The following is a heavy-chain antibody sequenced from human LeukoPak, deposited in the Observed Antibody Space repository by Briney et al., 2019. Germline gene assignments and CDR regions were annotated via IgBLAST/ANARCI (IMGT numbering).Heavy chain of an antibody. CDR2: ISGSGGST. J-gene: IGHJ4*01. CDR3: AKGGPSSGWYHFDD. V-gene: IGHV3-23*01. D-gene: IGHD6-19*01. Sequence: GGSLRLSCAPSGFTFSSYAMSWVRQVPGKGLEWVSAISGSGGSTYYADSVKGRSTISRDNSKNTLYLQMNSLRGEDTAVYYCAKGGPSSGWYHFDDWGQGTLVTVSS. CDR1: GFTFSSYA.